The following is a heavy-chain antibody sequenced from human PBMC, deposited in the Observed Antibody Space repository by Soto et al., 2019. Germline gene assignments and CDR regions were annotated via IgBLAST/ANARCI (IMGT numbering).Heavy chain of an antibody. D-gene: IGHD3-3*01. J-gene: IGHJ5*02. CDR3: AREEPLYDFWSGYFPRPGWFDP. V-gene: IGHV3-33*01. CDR2: IWYDGSNK. Sequence: GGSLRLSCAASGFTFSSYGMHWVRQAPGKGLEWVAVIWYDGSNKYYADSVKGRFTISRDNSKNTLYLQMNSLRAEDTAVYYCAREEPLYDFWSGYFPRPGWFDPWGQGTLVTVSS. CDR1: GFTFSSYG.